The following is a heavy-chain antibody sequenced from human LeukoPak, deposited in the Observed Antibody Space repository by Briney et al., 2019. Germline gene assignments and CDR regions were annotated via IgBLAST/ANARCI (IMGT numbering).Heavy chain of an antibody. V-gene: IGHV1-2*06. CDR2: INPNSGGT. D-gene: IGHD3-22*01. Sequence: ASVKVSCKTSGYTFTDYYMHWVRQAPGQGLEWMGRINPNSGGTSYAQKFQGRVTMTRDTSISTVYMELSRLRSDDTAVYYCARAGIWDYSDTSGYHNGAFDIWGQGTMVTVS. J-gene: IGHJ3*02. CDR1: GYTFTDYY. CDR3: ARAGIWDYSDTSGYHNGAFDI.